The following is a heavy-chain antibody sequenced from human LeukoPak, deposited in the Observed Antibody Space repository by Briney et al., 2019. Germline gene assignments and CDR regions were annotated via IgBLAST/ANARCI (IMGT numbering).Heavy chain of an antibody. CDR2: IIPILGIA. CDR3: ARDRARWLQSNFYYYGMDV. Sequence: SVKVSCKASGGTFSSYAISWVRQAPGQRLEWMGRIIPILGIANYAQKFQGRVTITADKSTSTAYMELSSLRSEDTAVYYCARDRARWLQSNFYYYGMDVWGQGTTVAASS. J-gene: IGHJ6*02. V-gene: IGHV1-69*04. CDR1: GGTFSSYA. D-gene: IGHD5-24*01.